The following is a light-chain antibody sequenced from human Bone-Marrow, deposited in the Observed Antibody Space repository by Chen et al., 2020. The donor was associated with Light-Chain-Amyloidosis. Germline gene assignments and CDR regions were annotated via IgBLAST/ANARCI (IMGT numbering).Light chain of an antibody. CDR2: DDS. J-gene: IGLJ3*02. V-gene: IGLV3-21*02. Sequence: YVLTQQSSVSVAPGQTATIARGGNNIGSTSVHWDQQPPGQAPLLVVYDDSDRPSGIPERLSGSNSGNTATLTISRVEAGDEADYYCQVWDRSSDRPVFGGGTKLTVL. CDR3: QVWDRSSDRPV. CDR1: NIGSTS.